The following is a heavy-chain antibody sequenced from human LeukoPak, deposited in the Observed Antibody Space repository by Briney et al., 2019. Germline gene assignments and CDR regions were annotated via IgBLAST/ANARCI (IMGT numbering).Heavy chain of an antibody. CDR1: GFTFSYHW. CDR3: AKDSYSKGDF. V-gene: IGHV3-7*01. D-gene: IGHD6-13*01. J-gene: IGHJ4*02. Sequence: GGSLTLSCAASGFTFSYHWMTLVRQAPGRGLEWVANIKNDGAVKNYVDSVKGRFTISRDNAKNSLYLRMNSLRAEDTAVYYCAKDSYSKGDFWGQGVLVTVSS. CDR2: IKNDGAVK.